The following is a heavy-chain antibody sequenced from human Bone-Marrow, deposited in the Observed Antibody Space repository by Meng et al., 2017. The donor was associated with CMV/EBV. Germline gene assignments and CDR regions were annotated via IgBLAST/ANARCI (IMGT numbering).Heavy chain of an antibody. J-gene: IGHJ5*02. CDR3: ARDKTKGAPMIVVVTPPRPNWLDP. Sequence: GESLKISCAASGFTFSDYYMNWVRQAPGKGLEWVSSISSSSTIYYADSVKGRFTISRDNAKNSLYLQMNSLRAEDTAVYYCARDKTKGAPMIVVVTPPRPNWLDPWGQGTLVTVSS. D-gene: IGHD3-22*01. CDR2: ISSSSTI. CDR1: GFTFSDYY. V-gene: IGHV3-69-1*02.